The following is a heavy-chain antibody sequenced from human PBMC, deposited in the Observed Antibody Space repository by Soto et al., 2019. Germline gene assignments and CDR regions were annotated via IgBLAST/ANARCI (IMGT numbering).Heavy chain of an antibody. CDR3: AGNRVAAAGNWFDP. CDR1: GYTLTSYA. Sequence: SVKVTCKAPGYTLTSYAMHWVRQATGQGLQWMGWITPNSGNTGYAQKFQGRVTMTRNTSISTAYMELSSLRSEDMAVYYCAGNRVAAAGNWFDPWGQGTLVTVSS. V-gene: IGHV1-8*02. J-gene: IGHJ5*02. CDR2: ITPNSGNT. D-gene: IGHD6-13*01.